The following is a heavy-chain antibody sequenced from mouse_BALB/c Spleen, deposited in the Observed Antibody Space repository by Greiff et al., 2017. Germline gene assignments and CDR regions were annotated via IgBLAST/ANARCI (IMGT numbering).Heavy chain of an antibody. D-gene: IGHD2-1*01. CDR1: GYTFTSYW. CDR2: IYPGNSDT. J-gene: IGHJ4*01. Sequence: VQLQQSETVLARPGASVKMSCKASGYTFTSYWMHWVKQRPGQGLEWIGAIYPGNSDTSYNQKFKGKAKLTAVTSTSTAYMELSSLTNEDSAVYYCTREGNPYYYAMDYWGQGTSVTVSS. CDR3: TREGNPYYYAMDY. V-gene: IGHV1-5*01.